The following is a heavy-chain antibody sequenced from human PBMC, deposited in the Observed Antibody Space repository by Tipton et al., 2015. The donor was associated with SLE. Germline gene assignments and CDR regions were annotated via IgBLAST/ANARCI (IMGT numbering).Heavy chain of an antibody. D-gene: IGHD2-15*01. J-gene: IGHJ5*02. CDR2: IYKTGRT. CDR1: GGSISSHY. Sequence: TLSLTCTVSGGSISSHYWNWIRQSPGKGLEWIGNIYKTGRTNYNPSLKSRVTIAVDTSKNQFSLILTSVTAADTGVYYCARDVEFDKSCTFDPWGQGTLVTVSS. V-gene: IGHV4-59*11. CDR3: ARDVEFDKSCTFDP.